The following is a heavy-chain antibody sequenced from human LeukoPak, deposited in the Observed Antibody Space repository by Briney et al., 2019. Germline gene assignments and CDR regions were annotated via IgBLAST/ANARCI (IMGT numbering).Heavy chain of an antibody. CDR3: ARGRAARSAFDY. CDR2: IYYSGSTT. V-gene: IGHV4-59*01. Sequence: SPETLSLTCTVSGGSISGYYWAWIRQPPGKGLDWIGFIYYSGSTTNYNPSLKSRVTISVDTSKNQFSLKLTSVTAADTAMYYCARGRAARSAFDYWGQGTLVTVSS. D-gene: IGHD6-6*01. J-gene: IGHJ4*02. CDR1: GGSISGYY.